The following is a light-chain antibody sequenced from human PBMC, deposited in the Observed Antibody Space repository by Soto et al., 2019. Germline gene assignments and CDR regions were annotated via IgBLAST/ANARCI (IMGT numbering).Light chain of an antibody. CDR1: QSVSSN. Sequence: EMVMTQSPATLSVSPGERATLSCRASQSVSSNLAWYQQKPGQAPRLLIYGASTRATGIPARFSGSGSGTEFTLTISSLQSEDFAVYYCQQYNNWLALTFGGG. CDR3: QQYNNWLALT. V-gene: IGKV3-15*01. CDR2: GAS. J-gene: IGKJ4*01.